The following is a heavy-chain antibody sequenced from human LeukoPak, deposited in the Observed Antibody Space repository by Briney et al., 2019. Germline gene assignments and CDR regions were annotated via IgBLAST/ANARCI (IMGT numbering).Heavy chain of an antibody. D-gene: IGHD4-17*01. Sequence: GGSLRPSCAASGFTFSSYSMNWVRQAPGKGLEWVSSISSSSSYIYYADSVKGRFAISRDNAKNSLYLQMNSLRAEDTAVYYCARDLDYGGYYFDYWGQGTLVTVSS. J-gene: IGHJ4*02. CDR3: ARDLDYGGYYFDY. V-gene: IGHV3-21*01. CDR2: ISSSSSYI. CDR1: GFTFSSYS.